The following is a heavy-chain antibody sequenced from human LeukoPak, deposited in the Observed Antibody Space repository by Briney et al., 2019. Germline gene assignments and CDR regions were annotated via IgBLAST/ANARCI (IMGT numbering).Heavy chain of an antibody. CDR3: AKHTAMVGRRDDFDY. V-gene: IGHV3-21*04. CDR1: GFTFKIYS. J-gene: IGHJ4*02. D-gene: IGHD5-18*01. CDR2: ISSLSTYR. Sequence: GGSLRLSCAASGFTFKIYSMNWVRQAPGKGLEWVASISSLSTYRYFADSVKGRFTVSRDNAKNSLYLEMNSLRAEDTAVYYCAKHTAMVGRRDDFDYWGQGTLVTVSS.